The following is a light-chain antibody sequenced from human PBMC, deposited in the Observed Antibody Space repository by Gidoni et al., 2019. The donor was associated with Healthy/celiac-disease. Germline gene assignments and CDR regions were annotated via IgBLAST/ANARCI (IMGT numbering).Light chain of an antibody. CDR3: QQYNNWPPT. V-gene: IGKV3-15*01. J-gene: IGKJ1*01. CDR1: QSVSSN. CDR2: GAS. Sequence: EIVMTQSPATLSVSPGERATLSCRASQSVSSNLAWYQQNPGQAPSLLIYGASTSSTGIPARFSGSGSGTEFTLTISSLQSEDFAVYYCQQYNNWPPTFGQGTKVEIK.